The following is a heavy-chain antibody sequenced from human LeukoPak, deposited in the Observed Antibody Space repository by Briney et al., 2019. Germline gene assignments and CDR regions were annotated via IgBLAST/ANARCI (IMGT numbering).Heavy chain of an antibody. Sequence: PGGSLRLSCAASGFTFSDYYMSWIRQAPGKGLEWLSYISRTGSHTPYADSVKGRFTVSRDNAKNSLSLELNSLRVDDTAIYYCARVGSTAEAGTPDYWGQGTLVTVSS. CDR1: GFTFSDYY. J-gene: IGHJ4*02. D-gene: IGHD6-13*01. V-gene: IGHV3-11*06. CDR3: ARVGSTAEAGTPDY. CDR2: ISRTGSHT.